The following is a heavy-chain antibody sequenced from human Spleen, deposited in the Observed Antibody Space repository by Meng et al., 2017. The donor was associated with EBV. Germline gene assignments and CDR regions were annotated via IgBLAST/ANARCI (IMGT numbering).Heavy chain of an antibody. Sequence: QVALVQSGAEVKKPGASVKVSSKASGYTFASYDLHWGRQARGQGLEWMERINPIGGTTSYAQEFQGRVAMTRDTSTSTVYMELSSLTSEDTAVYYCARDRRLGSAYWYFDLWGRGTLVTVSS. CDR1: GYTFASYD. CDR2: INPIGGTT. CDR3: ARDRRLGSAYWYFDL. J-gene: IGHJ2*01. V-gene: IGHV1-46*01. D-gene: IGHD7-27*01.